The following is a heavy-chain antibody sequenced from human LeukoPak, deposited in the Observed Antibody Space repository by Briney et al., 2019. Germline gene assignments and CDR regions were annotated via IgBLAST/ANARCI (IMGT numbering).Heavy chain of an antibody. V-gene: IGHV3-48*02. CDR3: TIAIGRLATPDGFDM. Sequence: GGSLRLSCAASGFAFDAYVMSWVRQAPGQGLEWISYITSSSTTIYYADSVKGRFTISRDNARNSLNLQMNSLSDEDTAVYYCTIAIGRLATPDGFDMWGEGTMVSVSS. J-gene: IGHJ3*02. D-gene: IGHD6-19*01. CDR1: GFAFDAYV. CDR2: ITSSSTTI.